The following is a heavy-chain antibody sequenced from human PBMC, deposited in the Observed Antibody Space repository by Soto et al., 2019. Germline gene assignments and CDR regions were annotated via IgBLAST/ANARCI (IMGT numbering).Heavy chain of an antibody. CDR3: ARKTSNWFDP. Sequence: QVQLVESGGGVVQPGRSLRLSCAASRFTFSSYDMHWVRQAPAKGLERVALIWYDGSNKYYADSVKGRFTISRDNSKNMLYLQMNSLRAEDTAVYYCARKTSNWFDPWGQGTLVTVSS. J-gene: IGHJ5*02. V-gene: IGHV3-33*01. CDR2: IWYDGSNK. CDR1: RFTFSSYD.